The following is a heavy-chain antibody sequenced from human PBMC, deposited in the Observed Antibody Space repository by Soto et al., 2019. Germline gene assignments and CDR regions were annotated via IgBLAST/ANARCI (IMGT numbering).Heavy chain of an antibody. CDR1: GGSISGGNYY. CDR2: IYYSGST. D-gene: IGHD2-2*01. CDR3: AGFSVPAAMGGNWFDP. V-gene: IGHV4-30-4*01. J-gene: IGHJ5*02. Sequence: QVQLQESGPGLVKPSQTLSLTCTVSGGSISGGNYYWSWIRQPPGKGLEWIGYIYYSGSTYYNPSLKSRLPISVDTSKRQFSLQLSSVTAADTAVFYCAGFSVPAAMGGNWFDPWGQGTLVTVSS.